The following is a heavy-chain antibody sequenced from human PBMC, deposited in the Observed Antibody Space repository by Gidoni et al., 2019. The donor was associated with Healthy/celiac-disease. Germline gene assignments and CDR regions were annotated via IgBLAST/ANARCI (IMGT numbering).Heavy chain of an antibody. CDR3: AREGAYCSGGSCYSWGMGLDY. V-gene: IGHV3-7*03. CDR1: GFTFSRYW. CDR2: IKQDVSEK. D-gene: IGHD2-15*01. Sequence: EVQLVESGGGLVQPGGSLRLSCAASGFTFSRYWMRWVRQAPGKGLEWVANIKQDVSEKYYVDSVKGRFTISRDNAKNSLYLQMNSLRAEDTAVYYCAREGAYCSGGSCYSWGMGLDYWGQGTLVTVSS. J-gene: IGHJ4*02.